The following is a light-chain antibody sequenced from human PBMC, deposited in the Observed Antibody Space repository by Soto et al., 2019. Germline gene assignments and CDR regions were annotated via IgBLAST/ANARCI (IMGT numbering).Light chain of an antibody. Sequence: DIHMTQSPSSLSASLGDGVTITCRASQSISSYLNWYQQKPGKAPELLIYAASSLQSGVPSRFSGSGSGTDFTLTISSLQPEDFATYYCQQSYSTPRTFGQGTKVDI. V-gene: IGKV1-39*01. CDR3: QQSYSTPRT. CDR1: QSISSY. J-gene: IGKJ1*01. CDR2: AAS.